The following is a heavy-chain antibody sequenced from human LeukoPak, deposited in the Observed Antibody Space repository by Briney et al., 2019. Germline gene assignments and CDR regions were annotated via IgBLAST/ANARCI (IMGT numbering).Heavy chain of an antibody. CDR3: ARGYVNMLDY. J-gene: IGHJ4*02. Sequence: SETLSLTCTVSGGSISSYYWSWIRQPPGKGLEWIGYIYYSGSTNYNPSLKSRVTISVDTSKNQFSLKLSSVTAADTAVYYCARGYVNMLDYWGQGTLVTVSS. D-gene: IGHD5-12*01. V-gene: IGHV4-59*01. CDR1: GGSISSYY. CDR2: IYYSGST.